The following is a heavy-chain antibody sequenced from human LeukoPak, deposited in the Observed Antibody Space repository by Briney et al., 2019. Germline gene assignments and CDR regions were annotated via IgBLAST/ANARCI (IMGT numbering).Heavy chain of an antibody. CDR2: IYHSGST. J-gene: IGHJ5*02. CDR1: GYSISSDYY. D-gene: IGHD1-26*01. Sequence: ASETLSLTCTVSGYSISSDYYWGWIRPPPGKGLEGIGTIYHSGSTSYNPSLKSRVTISVDTSKNQFSLKLSSVTAADTAVYYCARGRSGSYSSNWFDPWGQGTLVTVSS. V-gene: IGHV4-38-2*02. CDR3: ARGRSGSYSSNWFDP.